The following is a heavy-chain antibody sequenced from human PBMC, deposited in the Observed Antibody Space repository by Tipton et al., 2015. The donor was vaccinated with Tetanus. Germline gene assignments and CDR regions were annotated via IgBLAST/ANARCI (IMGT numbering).Heavy chain of an antibody. CDR3: ARVYATAWGYFDY. V-gene: IGHV3-53*01. CDR1: GFTVSSNY. CDR2: IYSGGST. Sequence: SLRLSCAASGFTVSSNYMSWVRQAPGKGLEWVSVIYSGGSTYYADSVKGRFTISRDNSKNTLYLQMNSLRAEDTAVYYCARVYATAWGYFDYWGQGTLVTVSS. J-gene: IGHJ4*02. D-gene: IGHD3-16*01.